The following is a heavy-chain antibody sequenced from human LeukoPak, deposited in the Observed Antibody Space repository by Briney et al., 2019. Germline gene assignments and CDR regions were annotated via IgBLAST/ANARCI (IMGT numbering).Heavy chain of an antibody. CDR1: GCTFTSYG. CDR2: ISAYNGNT. Sequence: ASVKVSCKASGCTFTSYGISWVRQAPGQGLEWMGWISAYNGNTNYAQKLQGRVTMTTDTSTSTAYMELRSLRSDDTAVYYCARVSPATGELDYWGQGTLVTVSS. D-gene: IGHD3-16*01. J-gene: IGHJ4*02. CDR3: ARVSPATGELDY. V-gene: IGHV1-18*01.